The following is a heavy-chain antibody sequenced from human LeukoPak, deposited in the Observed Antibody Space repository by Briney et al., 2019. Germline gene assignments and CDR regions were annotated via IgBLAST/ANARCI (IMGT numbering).Heavy chain of an antibody. J-gene: IGHJ4*02. CDR2: ISYDGSNK. CDR3: AKDPYGYSYGSDY. CDR1: GFTFSSYG. Sequence: GRSLRLSCAASGFTFSSYGMHWVRQAPGKGLEWVAVISYDGSNKYYADSVKGRFTISRDNSKNTLYLQMNSLRAEDTAVYYCAKDPYGYSYGSDYWGQGTLVTVSS. D-gene: IGHD5-18*01. V-gene: IGHV3-30*18.